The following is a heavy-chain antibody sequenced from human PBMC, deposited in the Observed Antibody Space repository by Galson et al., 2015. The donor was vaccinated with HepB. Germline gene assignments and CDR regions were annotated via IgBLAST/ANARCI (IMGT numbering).Heavy chain of an antibody. CDR3: ARDRDEYSYGLGAPSFDY. D-gene: IGHD5-18*01. J-gene: IGHJ4*02. CDR1: GFTVSSNY. Sequence: SLRLSCAASGFTVSSNYMSWVRQAPGKGLEWVSVIYSGGSTYYADSVKGRFTISRDNSKNTLYLQMNSLRAEDTAVYYCARDRDEYSYGLGAPSFDYWGQGTLVTVSS. V-gene: IGHV3-66*01. CDR2: IYSGGST.